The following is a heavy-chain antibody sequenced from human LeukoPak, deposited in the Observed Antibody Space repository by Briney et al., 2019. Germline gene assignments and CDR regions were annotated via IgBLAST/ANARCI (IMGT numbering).Heavy chain of an antibody. J-gene: IGHJ4*02. D-gene: IGHD5-24*01. CDR3: ARDRSRDGYNWAFDY. CDR2: ISGSGGST. V-gene: IGHV3-23*01. CDR1: GFTFSSYG. Sequence: GGTLRLSCAASGFTFSSYGMSWVRQAPGKGLEWVSAISGSGGSTYYADSVKGRFTISRDNSKNTLYLQMNSLRSEDTAVYYCARDRSRDGYNWAFDYWGQGTLVTVSS.